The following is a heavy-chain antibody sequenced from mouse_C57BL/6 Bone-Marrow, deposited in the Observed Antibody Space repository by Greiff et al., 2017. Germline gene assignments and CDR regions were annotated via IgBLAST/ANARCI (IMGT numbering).Heavy chain of an antibody. J-gene: IGHJ2*01. Sequence: EVKLMESGGGLVKPGGSLKLSCAASGFTFSSYAMSWVRQTPAKRLEWVASISDGGSYSYYTDNVKGRFTISRDNAKNNLYLQMSHLKSEDTAMYYCAREGDGYYFYYFDCWGTGTTLTVSS. CDR2: ISDGGSYS. D-gene: IGHD2-3*01. CDR1: GFTFSSYA. CDR3: AREGDGYYFYYFDC. V-gene: IGHV5-4*01.